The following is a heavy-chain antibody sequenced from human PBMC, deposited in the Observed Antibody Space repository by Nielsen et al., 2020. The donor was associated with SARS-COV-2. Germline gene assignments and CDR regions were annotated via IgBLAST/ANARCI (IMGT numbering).Heavy chain of an antibody. J-gene: IGHJ3*02. Sequence: SLKISCAASGFTFDDYAMHWVRQAPGKGLEWVSGISWNSGSIGYADSVKGRFTISRDNAKNSLYLQMNSLRAEDTAVYYCARDPDIVVVVAAERAGSFDIWGQGTMVTVSS. CDR1: GFTFDDYA. CDR3: ARDPDIVVVVAAERAGSFDI. V-gene: IGHV3-9*01. D-gene: IGHD2-15*01. CDR2: ISWNSGSI.